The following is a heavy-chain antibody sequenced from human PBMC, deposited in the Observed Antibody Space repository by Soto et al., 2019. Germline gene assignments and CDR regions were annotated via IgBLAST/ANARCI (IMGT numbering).Heavy chain of an antibody. J-gene: IGHJ3*01. CDR2: IYSGGST. CDR3: ARYYYDSSGYIDAFDF. CDR1: GFTVSSNY. D-gene: IGHD3-22*01. Sequence: GGSLRLSCAASGFTVSSNYMSWVRQAPGKGLEWVSVIYSGGSTYYADSVKGRFTISRDNSKNTLYLQMNSLRAEDTAVYYCARYYYDSSGYIDAFDFWGQGTMVTVSS. V-gene: IGHV3-66*01.